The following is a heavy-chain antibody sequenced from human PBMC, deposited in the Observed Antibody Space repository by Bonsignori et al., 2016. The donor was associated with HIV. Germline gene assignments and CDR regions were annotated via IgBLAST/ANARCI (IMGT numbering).Heavy chain of an antibody. V-gene: IGHV3-74*01. CDR2: INSDGSST. J-gene: IGHJ4*02. CDR3: ARDPRFLIAAAGTFDY. Sequence: VRQMPGKGLVWVSRINSDGSSTSYADSVKGRFTISRDNAKNTLYLQMNSLRAEDTAVYYCARDPRFLIAAAGTFDYWGQGTLVTVSS. D-gene: IGHD6-13*01.